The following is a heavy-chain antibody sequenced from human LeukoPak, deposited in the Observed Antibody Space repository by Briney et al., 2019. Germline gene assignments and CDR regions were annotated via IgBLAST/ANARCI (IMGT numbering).Heavy chain of an antibody. Sequence: PGGTLRLSCAASGFTFSSYGMSWVRQAPGKGLEWVSAISGSGGSTYYADSVKGRFTISRDNAKNSLYLQMNSLRAEDTAVYYCASQRSGYDSHYHYYYMDVWGKGTTVTISS. CDR1: GFTFSSYG. J-gene: IGHJ6*03. D-gene: IGHD5-12*01. CDR2: ISGSGGST. V-gene: IGHV3-23*01. CDR3: ASQRSGYDSHYHYYYMDV.